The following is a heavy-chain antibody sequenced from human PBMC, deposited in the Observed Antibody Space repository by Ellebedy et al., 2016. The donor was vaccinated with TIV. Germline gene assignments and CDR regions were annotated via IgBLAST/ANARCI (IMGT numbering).Heavy chain of an antibody. Sequence: GESLKISCAGSGFTFSSYWMSWVRQDPGKGLEWVANINKDGSEKYYVDAGKGRFTISRDNAKKSLYLQMNSLRAEDTAVYYCVRYFAAFDIWGQGTMVTVSS. CDR3: VRYFAAFDI. CDR2: INKDGSEK. J-gene: IGHJ3*02. CDR1: GFTFSSYW. D-gene: IGHD2/OR15-2a*01. V-gene: IGHV3-7*03.